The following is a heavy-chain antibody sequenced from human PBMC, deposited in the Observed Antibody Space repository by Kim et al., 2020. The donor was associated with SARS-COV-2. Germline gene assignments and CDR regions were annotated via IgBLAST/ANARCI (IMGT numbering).Heavy chain of an antibody. J-gene: IGHJ4*02. CDR1: GFSFSSYA. CDR2: ISGSGGIT. D-gene: IGHD2-2*01. CDR3: ANLPVVGYCSSTSCYVPN. Sequence: GGSLRLSCAASGFSFSSYAMSWVRQAPGKGLEWVSAISGSGGITYYADSVKGRFTISRDNSKNTLYLQMNSLRAEDTAVYYCANLPVVGYCSSTSCYVPNWGQGTLVTVSS. V-gene: IGHV3-23*01.